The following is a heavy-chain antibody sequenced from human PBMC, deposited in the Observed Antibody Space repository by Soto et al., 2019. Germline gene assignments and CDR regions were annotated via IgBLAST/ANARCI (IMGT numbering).Heavy chain of an antibody. CDR2: INPNSGDT. V-gene: IGHV1-2*02. CDR1: GYTFTGYY. J-gene: IGHJ6*02. D-gene: IGHD1-26*01. Sequence: ASVKVSCKASGYTFTGYYVHWVRQAPVQGLEWMGWINPNSGDTYLAQRFQGRVTMNRDTSIGTAYIEQKGLTSDDTADYYWPKGGAIVAAGTRVYLYNAMDVWGQGTTDTVSS. CDR3: PKGGAIVAAGTRVYLYNAMDV.